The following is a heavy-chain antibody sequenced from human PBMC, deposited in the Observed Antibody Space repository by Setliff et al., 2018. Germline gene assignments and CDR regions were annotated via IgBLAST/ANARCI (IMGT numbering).Heavy chain of an antibody. V-gene: IGHV4-34*01. J-gene: IGHJ6*02. CDR2: INHSGST. D-gene: IGHD3-16*02. CDR1: GGSFSGYY. CDR3: ARGKVLYDYVWGSYRYEDYYYGMDV. Sequence: PSETLSLTCAVYGGSFSGYYWSWIRQPPGKGLEWIGEINHSGSTNYNPSLKSRVTISVDTSKNQFSLKLSSVTAADTAVYYRARGKVLYDYVWGSYRYEDYYYGMDVWGQGTTVTVSS.